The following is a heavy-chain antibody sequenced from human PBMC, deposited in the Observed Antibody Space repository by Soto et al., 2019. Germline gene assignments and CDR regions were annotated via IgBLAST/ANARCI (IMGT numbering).Heavy chain of an antibody. Sequence: SETLSLTCTVSGGSISSGDYYWRWIRQPPGKGLEWIGYIYYSGSTYYNPSLKSRVTISVDTSKTQFSLKLSSVTAADTAVYYCARERYYYDSSGYDDYWGQGTLVTVSS. J-gene: IGHJ4*02. CDR1: GGSISSGDYY. CDR2: IYYSGST. CDR3: ARERYYYDSSGYDDY. V-gene: IGHV4-30-4*01. D-gene: IGHD3-22*01.